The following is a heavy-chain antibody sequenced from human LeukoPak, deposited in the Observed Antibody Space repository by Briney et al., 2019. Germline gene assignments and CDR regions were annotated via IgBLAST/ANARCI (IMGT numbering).Heavy chain of an antibody. J-gene: IGHJ6*02. V-gene: IGHV1-2*06. Sequence: ASVKVSCKASGYTFTGHYIYWVRQAPGQGLEWMGRINPKNGDTNFAQKSQGRVTMTRDTSISIAYMELSRLRSDDTAVYYCARGAGTVPTPDYYDYGMDVWGQGTTVTVSS. D-gene: IGHD4-17*01. CDR3: ARGAGTVPTPDYYDYGMDV. CDR1: GYTFTGHY. CDR2: INPKNGDT.